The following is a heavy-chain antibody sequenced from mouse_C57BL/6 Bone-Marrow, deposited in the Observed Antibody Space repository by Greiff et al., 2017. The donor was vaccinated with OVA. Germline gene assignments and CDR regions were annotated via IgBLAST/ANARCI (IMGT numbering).Heavy chain of an antibody. CDR2: IDPEDGDT. Sequence: VQLKQSGAELVRPGASVKLSCTASGFNIKDYYMHWVKQRPEQGLEWIGRIDPEDGDTEYAPKFQGKATMTADTSSNTAYLQLSSLTSEDTAVYYCTSGTWDLCFDYWGQGTTLTVSS. V-gene: IGHV14-1*01. CDR1: GFNIKDYY. J-gene: IGHJ2*01. D-gene: IGHD4-1*01. CDR3: TSGTWDLCFDY.